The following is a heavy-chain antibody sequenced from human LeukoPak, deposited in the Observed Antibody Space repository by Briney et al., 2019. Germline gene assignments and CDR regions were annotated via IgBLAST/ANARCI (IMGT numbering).Heavy chain of an antibody. CDR1: GFSFNNYA. V-gene: IGHV3-23*01. J-gene: IGHJ4*02. CDR3: AKGAYDYIEIAYFDY. Sequence: GGSLRLSCVASGFSFNNYAMNWVRQAPGKGLEWVSLIIGSSGSTFYADSVKGRFTISRDKSKNTLYLQMNSLRAEDTAVYYCAKGAYDYIEIAYFDYWGQGSLVTVSS. D-gene: IGHD5-12*01. CDR2: IIGSSGST.